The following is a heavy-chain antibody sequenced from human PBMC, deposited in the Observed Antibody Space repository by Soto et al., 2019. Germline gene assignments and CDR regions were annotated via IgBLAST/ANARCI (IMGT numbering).Heavy chain of an antibody. CDR2: IWYDGSNK. CDR3: ARDSIAAAGMIDY. D-gene: IGHD6-13*01. CDR1: GFTFSSYG. Sequence: QVQLVESGGGVVQPGRSLRLSCAASGFTFSSYGMHWVRQAPGKGLEWVAVIWYDGSNKYYADSVKGRFTISRDNSKNTLYLQMNSLRAEDTAVYYCARDSIAAAGMIDYCGQGTLVTVSS. V-gene: IGHV3-33*01. J-gene: IGHJ4*02.